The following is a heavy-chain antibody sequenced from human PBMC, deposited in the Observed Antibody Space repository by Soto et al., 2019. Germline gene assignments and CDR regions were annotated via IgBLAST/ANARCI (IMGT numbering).Heavy chain of an antibody. CDR2: ISSSGDYL. Sequence: AVSQRRSCATAGFTLRRNNTNGVRQAPGKGLEWVASISSSGDYLYYADSLNGRFIISRDNFQNSLFLHMNNLRADDTSVYYCVRGVDDGDGPAAPWCFAEHWAQGT. CDR1: GFTLRRNN. J-gene: IGHJ4*02. V-gene: IGHV3-21*01. CDR3: VRGVDDGDGPAAPWCFAEH. D-gene: IGHD2-15*01.